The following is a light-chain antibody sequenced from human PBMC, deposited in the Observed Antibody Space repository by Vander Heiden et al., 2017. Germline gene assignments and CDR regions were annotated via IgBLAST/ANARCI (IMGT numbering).Light chain of an antibody. CDR3: QQSNNTPDT. J-gene: IGKJ2*01. V-gene: IGKV1-39*01. CDR1: QSISSY. CDR2: AAS. Sequence: IQMTQSPSSLSASVGDRVTITCRASQSISSYLNWYQQKPVKAPKFLIYAASSLQSGVPPRFSGSGSGTDFTLTISSLQPEDGSTGYCQQSNNTPDTFGRGTKVEIK.